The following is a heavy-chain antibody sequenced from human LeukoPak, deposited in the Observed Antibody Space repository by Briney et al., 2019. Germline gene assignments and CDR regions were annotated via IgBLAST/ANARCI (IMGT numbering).Heavy chain of an antibody. CDR1: GGSISSYY. D-gene: IGHD2-15*01. CDR3: TRGSRYCSSGSCYGWFDP. J-gene: IGHJ5*02. V-gene: IGHV4-59*01. CDR2: IYYSGST. Sequence: YETLPLTCTVSGGSISSYYWSWIRQPPGKGLEWIGYIYYSGSTNYNPSLKSRVTISVDTSKNQFSLKLNSVTAADTAIYYCTRGSRYCSSGSCYGWFDPWGQGTLVTVSS.